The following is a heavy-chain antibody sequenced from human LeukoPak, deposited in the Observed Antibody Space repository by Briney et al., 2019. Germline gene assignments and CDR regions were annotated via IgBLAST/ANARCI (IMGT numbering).Heavy chain of an antibody. D-gene: IGHD4-11*01. Sequence: GRSLRLSCAASGFTFSRYSMHWVRQAPGKGLEWVAVISYDGTNKYYGDSVKGRFTMSRDNSKNTLSLQMTSLRDEDTAVYYCVRDQKQYYYYYYGMDVWGRGTTVTVSS. CDR1: GFTFSRYS. V-gene: IGHV3-30-3*01. CDR3: VRDQKQYYYYYYGMDV. CDR2: ISYDGTNK. J-gene: IGHJ6*02.